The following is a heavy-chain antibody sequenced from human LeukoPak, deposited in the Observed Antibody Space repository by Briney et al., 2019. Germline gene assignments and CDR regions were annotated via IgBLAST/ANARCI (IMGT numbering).Heavy chain of an antibody. CDR1: GGTFSSYA. CDR2: IIPIFGTA. J-gene: IGHJ5*02. V-gene: IGHV1-69*01. CDR3: ALGGPFWSGRNWFDP. Sequence: SVKVSCKASGGTFSSYAISWVRQAPGQGLEWMGGIIPIFGTANYAQKFQGRVTVTADESTSTAYMELSSLRSEDTAVYYCALGGPFWSGRNWFDPWGQGTLVTVSS. D-gene: IGHD3-3*01.